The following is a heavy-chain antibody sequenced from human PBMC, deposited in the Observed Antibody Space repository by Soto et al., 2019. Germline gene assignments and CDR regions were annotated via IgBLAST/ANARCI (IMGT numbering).Heavy chain of an antibody. CDR3: ARGRVVVPAAVMFNCLGP. CDR1: GAPITGGDYS. J-gene: IGHJ5*02. D-gene: IGHD2-2*01. Sequence: SETLSLTCAISGAPITGGDYSWNWIRQPPGKGLEWIGYIFHGGSTYYNPSLRSRVTISVDRSRTQFSLKRSSVTAAATAVYYCARGRVVVPAAVMFNCLGPWGQGALVTVSS. CDR2: IFHGGST. V-gene: IGHV4-30-2*01.